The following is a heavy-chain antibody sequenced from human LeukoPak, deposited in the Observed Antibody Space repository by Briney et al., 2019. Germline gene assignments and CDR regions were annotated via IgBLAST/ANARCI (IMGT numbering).Heavy chain of an antibody. CDR3: ARDRYCSSTSCSRYYFDY. Sequence: EASVKVSCKASGYTFTSFGITWVRQAPGQGLEWMGWISTYNGHTNYAQKLKGRVTMTRDTSTSTAYMELRSLRSDDTAVYYCARDRYCSSTSCSRYYFDYWGQGTLVTVSS. D-gene: IGHD2-2*01. CDR1: GYTFTSFG. J-gene: IGHJ4*02. CDR2: ISTYNGHT. V-gene: IGHV1-18*01.